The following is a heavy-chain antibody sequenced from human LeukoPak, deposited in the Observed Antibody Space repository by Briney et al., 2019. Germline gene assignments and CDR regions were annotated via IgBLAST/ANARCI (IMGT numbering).Heavy chain of an antibody. D-gene: IGHD3-10*01. CDR1: GFTFSDYN. CDR2: ISRSGSTK. Sequence: GGSLRLSCAASGFTFSDYNMRWIRQAPGKGLEWVSSISRSGSTKYYADSVKGRFTISRGNAKNSLFLQMNSLRAEDTAVYYCARAYYYASGSYYNALDYWGQGTLVTVSS. CDR3: ARAYYYASGSYYNALDY. V-gene: IGHV3-11*01. J-gene: IGHJ4*02.